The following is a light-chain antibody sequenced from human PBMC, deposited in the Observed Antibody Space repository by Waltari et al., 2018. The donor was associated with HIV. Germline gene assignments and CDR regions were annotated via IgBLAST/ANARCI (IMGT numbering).Light chain of an antibody. J-gene: IGLJ3*02. CDR1: RPSRNY. CDR2: GKN. Sequence: SSVLHQHPALSVAPGQRATISCQGDRPSRNYSTWYQQKPGQAPILVIYGKNNRPSGIRDLFSGSNSGNTSSLAITGTQAEDEADYYCNCRVSSGDLLLFGGGTKLACL. CDR3: NCRVSSGDLLL. V-gene: IGLV3-19*01.